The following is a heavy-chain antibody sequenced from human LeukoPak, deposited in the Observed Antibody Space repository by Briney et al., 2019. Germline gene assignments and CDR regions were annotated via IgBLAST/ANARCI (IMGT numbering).Heavy chain of an antibody. D-gene: IGHD3-3*01. CDR3: AKDTVVFITIFGVVTEDFDY. Sequence: GGSLRLSCAASGFTFSSYAMSWVRQAPGKGLEWVSAISGSGGSTYYADSVKGRVTISRDNSKNTMYLQMNSLRAEDTAVYYCAKDTVVFITIFGVVTEDFDYWGQGTLVTVSS. CDR1: GFTFSSYA. V-gene: IGHV3-23*01. CDR2: ISGSGGST. J-gene: IGHJ4*02.